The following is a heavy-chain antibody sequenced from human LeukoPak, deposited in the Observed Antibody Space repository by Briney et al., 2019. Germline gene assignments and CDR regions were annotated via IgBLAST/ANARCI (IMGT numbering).Heavy chain of an antibody. V-gene: IGHV4-4*07. CDR2: IYTSGST. CDR1: GGSISSYY. J-gene: IGHJ6*03. CDR3: ARSPYYYGSGSYSGREDYYYMDV. D-gene: IGHD3-10*01. Sequence: SETLSLTCTVSGGSISSYYWSWIRQPAGKGLEWIGRIYTSGSTNYNPSLKSRVTMSVDTSKNQFSLKLSSVTAADAAVYYCARSPYYYGSGSYSGREDYYYMDVWGKGTTVTISS.